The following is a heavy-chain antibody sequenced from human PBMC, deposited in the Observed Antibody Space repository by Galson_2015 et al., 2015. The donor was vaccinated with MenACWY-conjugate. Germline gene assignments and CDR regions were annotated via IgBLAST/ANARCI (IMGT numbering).Heavy chain of an antibody. J-gene: IGHJ4*02. CDR1: GFTFNNYW. CDR3: ATAGSYRFDY. Sequence: SLRLSCAASGFTFNNYWMSWVRQVPGKGLEWVSRIGPDGSTTDYAESMKGRFTISRDNAKNTLFLQIHSLRVEDTAVYYCATAGSYRFDYWGQGALVTVSP. CDR2: IGPDGSTT. V-gene: IGHV3-74*01. D-gene: IGHD1-26*01.